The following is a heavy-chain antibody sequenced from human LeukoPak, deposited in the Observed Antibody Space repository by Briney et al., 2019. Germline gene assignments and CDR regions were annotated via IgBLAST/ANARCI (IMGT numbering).Heavy chain of an antibody. J-gene: IGHJ4*02. Sequence: ASETLSLTCTVSGVSISSGSYYWSWIRQPAGKGLEWIGHISTSGSTNYNPSLKSRVTISVDTSKNQFSLKLSSVTAADTAVYYCARTIAAAGDFDYWGQGTLVTVSS. CDR1: GVSISSGSYY. D-gene: IGHD6-13*01. V-gene: IGHV4-61*09. CDR3: ARTIAAAGDFDY. CDR2: ISTSGST.